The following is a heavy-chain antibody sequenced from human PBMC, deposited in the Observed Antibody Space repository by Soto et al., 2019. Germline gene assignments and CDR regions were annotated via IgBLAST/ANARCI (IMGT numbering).Heavy chain of an antibody. D-gene: IGHD6-6*01. CDR2: IRYDGSNK. CDR1: GFTFSSYG. J-gene: IGHJ5*02. CDR3: ARDRIAASNWSDP. V-gene: IGHV3-33*01. Sequence: PGGSLRLSCAASGFTFSSYGMHWVRQAPGKGLEWVAVIRYDGSNKYYADSVKGRFTISRDNSKNTLYLQMNSLRAEDTAVYYCARDRIAASNWSDPWGQGTLVTVSS.